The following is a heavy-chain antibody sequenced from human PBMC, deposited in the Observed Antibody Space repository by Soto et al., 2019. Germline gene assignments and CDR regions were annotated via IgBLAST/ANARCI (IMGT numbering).Heavy chain of an antibody. CDR2: ISYDGSNK. J-gene: IGHJ6*02. D-gene: IGHD5-18*01. CDR1: GFTFCSSG. CDR3: AKEGYSYGYYYYYGMDV. Sequence: GSLRLSCAASGFTFCSSGLHWVRQAPGKGLEWVAVISYDGSNKYYADSVKGRFTISRDNSKNTLYLQMNSLRAEDTAVYYCAKEGYSYGYYYYYGMDVWGQGTTVTVSS. V-gene: IGHV3-30*18.